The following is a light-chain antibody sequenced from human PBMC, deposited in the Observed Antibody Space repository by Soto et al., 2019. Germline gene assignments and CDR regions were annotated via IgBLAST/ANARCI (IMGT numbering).Light chain of an antibody. J-gene: IGKJ2*01. CDR1: QSVSGSY. CDR2: GAS. Sequence: EVVLTQSPGTLSLSPGERATLSCRASQSVSGSYLAWYQQKPGQAPRLLIYGASSRATGIPDRFSGSGSGTDFTLTISSLEPEDFAVYFCQQYSASRTFGQGTKLEIK. V-gene: IGKV3-20*01. CDR3: QQYSASRT.